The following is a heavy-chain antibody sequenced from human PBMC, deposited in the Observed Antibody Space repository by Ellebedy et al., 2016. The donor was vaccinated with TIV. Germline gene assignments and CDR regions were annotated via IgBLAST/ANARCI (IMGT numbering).Heavy chain of an antibody. J-gene: IGHJ4*02. CDR3: AREGVRGVISY. D-gene: IGHD3-10*01. Sequence: GESLKISCAASGFTFSSYAMSWVRQAPGKGLEWVLAISGSGGSTYYADSVKGRFTISRDNYKNTLYLQMKSLRAEDTAVYYCAREGVRGVISYWGQGTLVTVSS. CDR1: GFTFSSYA. V-gene: IGHV3-23*01. CDR2: ISGSGGST.